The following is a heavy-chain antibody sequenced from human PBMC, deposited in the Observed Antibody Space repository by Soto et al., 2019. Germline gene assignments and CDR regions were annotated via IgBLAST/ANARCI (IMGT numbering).Heavy chain of an antibody. V-gene: IGHV4-4*02. CDR1: GGSIKSNNW. J-gene: IGHJ4*02. Sequence: PSETLSLTCAVSGGSIKSNNWWSWVRQPPGKGLEWIGEIYHSGVTNYNPSLKSRVAISVDKSKNQFSLKLSSLTAADTAVYYCARISAYHFDYWGQGTLVTI. CDR2: IYHSGVT. CDR3: ARISAYHFDY. D-gene: IGHD3-16*01.